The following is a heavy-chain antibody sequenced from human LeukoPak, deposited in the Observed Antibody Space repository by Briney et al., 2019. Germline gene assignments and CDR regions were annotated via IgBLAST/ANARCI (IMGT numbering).Heavy chain of an antibody. D-gene: IGHD3-10*01. CDR3: ARFKAWFGELLYWFDP. Sequence: GGTLRLSCAASGFTFSDYYMSWIRQAPGKGLEWVSYISSSGSTIYYADPVKGRFTICRDNAKNSLYLQMNSLRAEDTAVYYCARFKAWFGELLYWFDPWGQGTLVTVSS. CDR2: ISSSGSTI. CDR1: GFTFSDYY. V-gene: IGHV3-11*01. J-gene: IGHJ5*02.